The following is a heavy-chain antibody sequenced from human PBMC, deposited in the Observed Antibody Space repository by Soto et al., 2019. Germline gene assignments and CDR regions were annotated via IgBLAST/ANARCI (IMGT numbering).Heavy chain of an antibody. J-gene: IGHJ5*02. CDR3: VRDLYGSGTSLRGWFDP. V-gene: IGHV3-11*06. D-gene: IGHD3-10*01. CDR2: ISSNGIYK. Sequence: GSLRLSFAASGFTFSDYYMALIRQAPGKGLEWISYISSNGIYKRYADSVKGRFTIARDNANNSLVLQMNSLRADDTDVYYCVRDLYGSGTSLRGWFDPRGQGTLVTV. CDR1: GFTFSDYY.